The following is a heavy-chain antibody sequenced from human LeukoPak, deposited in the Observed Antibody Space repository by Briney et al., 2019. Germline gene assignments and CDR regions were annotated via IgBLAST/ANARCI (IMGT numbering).Heavy chain of an antibody. CDR2: LYSGDTT. J-gene: IGHJ4*02. CDR1: GFTVSSTY. CDR3: ARRLLTSYYEF. D-gene: IGHD3-9*01. Sequence: GGSLRLSCAASGFTVSSTYMSWVRQAPGKGLEWVSALYSGDTTYYANSVKGRFTISRDNSKNMLYLQMNSLRAEDTAVYYCARRLLTSYYEFWGQGTLVTVSS. V-gene: IGHV3-66*01.